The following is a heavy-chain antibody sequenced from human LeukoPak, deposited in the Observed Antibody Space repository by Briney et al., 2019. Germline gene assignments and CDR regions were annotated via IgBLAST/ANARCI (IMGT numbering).Heavy chain of an antibody. V-gene: IGHV4-59*01. CDR1: GGSISSYY. Sequence: PSETLSLTCTVSGGSISSYYWSWIRQPPGKGLEWIGYIYYSGSTNYNPSLKSRVTISVDTSKNQFSLKLSSVTAADTAVYYCARSDYTNDAFDIWGQGTMVTVS. J-gene: IGHJ3*02. CDR3: ARSDYTNDAFDI. CDR2: IYYSGST. D-gene: IGHD4-11*01.